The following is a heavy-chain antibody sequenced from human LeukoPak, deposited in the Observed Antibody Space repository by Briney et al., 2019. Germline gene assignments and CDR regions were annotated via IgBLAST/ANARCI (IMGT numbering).Heavy chain of an antibody. D-gene: IGHD4-17*01. Sequence: GGSLRLSGAASGFTFSSYSMHWVRHATGKGLEWVSAIGTAGDTYYPGSVKGRFTISRENAKNSLYLQMNSLRAGDTAVYYCARARYGAFDIWGQGTMVTVSS. CDR2: IGTAGDT. J-gene: IGHJ3*02. V-gene: IGHV3-13*01. CDR3: ARARYGAFDI. CDR1: GFTFSSYS.